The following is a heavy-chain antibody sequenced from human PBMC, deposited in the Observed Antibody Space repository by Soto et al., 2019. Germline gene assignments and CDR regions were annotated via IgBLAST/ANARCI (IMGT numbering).Heavy chain of an antibody. Sequence: EVQLGESGGGLIQPGGSLRLSCAVSGFTVSGTYMTWVRQAAGKGLQCVSVIYRGGSTYYADSVKGRFTISRNNAKNTLYLQMNSLRVEDTAIYFCARAMPDWPYDYWGQGPLVTVSS. CDR2: IYRGGST. V-gene: IGHV3-53*01. CDR1: GFTVSGTY. CDR3: ARAMPDWPYDY. D-gene: IGHD2-2*01. J-gene: IGHJ4*02.